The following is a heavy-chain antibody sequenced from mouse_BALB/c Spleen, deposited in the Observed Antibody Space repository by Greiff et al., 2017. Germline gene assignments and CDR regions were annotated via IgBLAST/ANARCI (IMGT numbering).Heavy chain of an antibody. CDR1: GYTFTSYW. Sequence: QVQLQQPGAELVKPGASVKLSCKASGYTFTSYWMHWVKQRPGQGLEWIGEIDPSDSYTNYNQKFKGKATLTVDKSSSTAYMQLSSLTSEDSAVYYCASPLTGTRGAMDYWGQGTSVTVSS. V-gene: IGHV1-69*02. CDR3: ASPLTGTRGAMDY. J-gene: IGHJ4*01. D-gene: IGHD4-1*01. CDR2: IDPSDSYT.